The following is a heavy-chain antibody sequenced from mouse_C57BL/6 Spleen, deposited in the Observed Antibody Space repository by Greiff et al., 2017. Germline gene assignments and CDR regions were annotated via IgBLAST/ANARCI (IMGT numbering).Heavy chain of an antibody. CDR2: IDPETGGT. CDR1: GYTFTDYE. V-gene: IGHV1-15*01. CDR3: LGRYFDV. J-gene: IGHJ1*03. D-gene: IGHD4-1*01. Sequence: QFQLQQSGAELVRPGASVTLSCKASGYTFTDYEMHWVKQTPVHGLEWIGAIDPETGGTAYNQKFKGKAILTADKSSSTAYMELRSLTSEDSAVYYCLGRYFDVWGTGTTVTVSS.